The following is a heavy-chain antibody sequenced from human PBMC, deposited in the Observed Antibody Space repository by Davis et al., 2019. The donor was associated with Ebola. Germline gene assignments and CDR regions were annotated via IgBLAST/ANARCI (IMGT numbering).Heavy chain of an antibody. V-gene: IGHV4-34*01. D-gene: IGHD3-10*01. CDR3: ARGTMVRGVNLAY. CDR1: GGSISSYY. J-gene: IGHJ4*02. CDR2: INHSGST. Sequence: SETLSLTCTVSGGSISSYYWSWIRQPPGKGLEWIGEINHSGSTNYNPSLKSRVTISVDTSKNQFSLKLSSVTAADTAVYYCARGTMVRGVNLAYWGQGTLVTVSS.